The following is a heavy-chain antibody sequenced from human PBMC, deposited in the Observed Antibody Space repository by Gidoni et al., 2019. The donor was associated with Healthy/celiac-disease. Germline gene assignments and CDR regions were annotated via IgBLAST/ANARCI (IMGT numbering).Heavy chain of an antibody. CDR1: GFTVSSYS. V-gene: IGHV3-21*01. CDR3: ARGSLERFLEWLFDY. CDR2: ISSISSYI. D-gene: IGHD3-3*01. Sequence: EVQLVESVGGLVKPGGCLRLSCAASGFTVSSYSMNWVRQSPGKGLEWVSSISSISSYICYADSVKGRFNITRDNAKTSLYLQMNSLRAEDTAVYYCARGSLERFLEWLFDYWGQGTMVTVSS. J-gene: IGHJ4*02.